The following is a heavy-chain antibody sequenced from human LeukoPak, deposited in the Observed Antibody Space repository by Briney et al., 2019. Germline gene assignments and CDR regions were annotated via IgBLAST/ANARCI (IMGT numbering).Heavy chain of an antibody. J-gene: IGHJ6*02. CDR1: GGTFSSYA. V-gene: IGHV1-69*05. CDR3: ASMDTAMVNGMDV. D-gene: IGHD5-18*01. CDR2: IIPIFGTA. Sequence: GSSVKVSCKASGGTFSSYAISWVRQAPGQGLEWMGGIIPIFGTANYAQKFQGRVTMTRDTSTSTVYMELSSLRSEDTAVYYCASMDTAMVNGMDVWGQGTTVTVSS.